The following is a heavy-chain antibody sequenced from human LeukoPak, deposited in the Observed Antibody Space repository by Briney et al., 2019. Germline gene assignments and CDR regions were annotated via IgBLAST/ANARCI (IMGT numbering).Heavy chain of an antibody. CDR2: ISHDGSNT. D-gene: IGHD6-19*01. Sequence: PGRSLRLSCAASGFTFSRSAVHWVRQAPGKGLEWVAVISHDGSNTDCTDSVKGRFTISRDNSKNTLYLQMNSLRAEDTAVYYCAKDQRGWPFDYWGQGTLVTVSS. CDR1: GFTFSRSA. V-gene: IGHV3-30*18. J-gene: IGHJ4*02. CDR3: AKDQRGWPFDY.